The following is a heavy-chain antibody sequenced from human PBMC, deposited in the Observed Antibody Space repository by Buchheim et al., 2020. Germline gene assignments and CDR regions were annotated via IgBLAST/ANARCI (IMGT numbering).Heavy chain of an antibody. CDR3: ARDEGYDILTGYRY. D-gene: IGHD3-9*01. Sequence: QVQLVESGGGVVQPGRSLRLSCAASGFTFSSYGMHWVRQAPGKGLEWVAVIWYDGSNNYYADSVKGRFTISRDNSKNTLYLQMNSLRAEDTAVYYCARDEGYDILTGYRYWGQGTL. CDR2: IWYDGSNN. J-gene: IGHJ4*02. CDR1: GFTFSSYG. V-gene: IGHV3-33*01.